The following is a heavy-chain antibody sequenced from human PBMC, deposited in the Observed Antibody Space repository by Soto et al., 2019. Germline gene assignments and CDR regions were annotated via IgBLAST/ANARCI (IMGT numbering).Heavy chain of an antibody. CDR1: VFTCSSYA. J-gene: IGHJ6*02. Sequence: GGPLRLSCAASVFTCSSYAMSWVRQAPGKGLEWVSAISGSGGSTYYADSVKGRFTISRDNSKNTLYLQMNSLRAEDTAVYYCAKDSDPVSTSSGDVWGQGTTVTVSS. CDR3: AKDSDPVSTSSGDV. D-gene: IGHD6-25*01. CDR2: ISGSGGST. V-gene: IGHV3-23*01.